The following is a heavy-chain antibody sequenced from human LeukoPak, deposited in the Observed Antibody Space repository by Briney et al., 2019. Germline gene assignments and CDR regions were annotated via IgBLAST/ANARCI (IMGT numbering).Heavy chain of an antibody. Sequence: PSETLSLTCTVSGGSISSSSHLWGWIRQPPGKGLEWIGSIYYSGSTYYNPSLKSRVTISVDTSKNQFSLKLSSVTAADTAVYYCARQYFLVLSLYYFDYWGQGSLVTVSS. V-gene: IGHV4-39*01. CDR3: ARQYFLVLSLYYFDY. CDR1: GGSISSSSHL. J-gene: IGHJ4*02. CDR2: IYYSGST. D-gene: IGHD2/OR15-2a*01.